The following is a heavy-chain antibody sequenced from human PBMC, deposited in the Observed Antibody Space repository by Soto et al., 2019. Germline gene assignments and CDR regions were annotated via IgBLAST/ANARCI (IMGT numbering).Heavy chain of an antibody. CDR2: ISAYNGNT. V-gene: IGHV1-18*01. J-gene: IGHJ4*02. CDR1: GYTFTSYG. Sequence: QVQLVQSGAEVKKPGASVKVSCKASGYTFTSYGISWVRQAPGQGLEWMGWISAYNGNTNYAQKLQGRVTMTTDTSQSTAYMELRSLRSDDTAVYYCARDEPTVVTPAQAIDYWGQGTLVTVSS. D-gene: IGHD4-17*01. CDR3: ARDEPTVVTPAQAIDY.